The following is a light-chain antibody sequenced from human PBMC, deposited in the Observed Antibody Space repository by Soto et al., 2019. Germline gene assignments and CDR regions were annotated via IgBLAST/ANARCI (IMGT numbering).Light chain of an antibody. V-gene: IGLV2-14*01. J-gene: IGLJ1*01. CDR3: SSYTSLSTLV. CDR1: SSDVGGYNY. CDR2: DVS. Sequence: QSALTQPASVSGSPGQSITISCTGTSSDVGGYNYVSWYQQHPGKAPKLMIYDVSNRPSGVSNRFSGSKSGSTASLTISGLQDEDEADYYCSSYTSLSTLVFGTGTRSPS.